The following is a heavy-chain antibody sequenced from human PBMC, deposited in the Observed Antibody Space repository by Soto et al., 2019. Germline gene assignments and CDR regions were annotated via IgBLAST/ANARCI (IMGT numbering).Heavy chain of an antibody. D-gene: IGHD3-22*01. Sequence: PGGSLRLSCAASGFTFSSYAMSWVRQAPGKGLEWVSAISGSGGSTYYADSVKGRFTISRDNSKNTLYLQMNSLRAEDTAVYYCAKVLSGRNYYDSSGQTYYFDYGGQGTPVTVSS. CDR1: GFTFSSYA. V-gene: IGHV3-23*01. CDR2: ISGSGGST. CDR3: AKVLSGRNYYDSSGQTYYFDY. J-gene: IGHJ4*02.